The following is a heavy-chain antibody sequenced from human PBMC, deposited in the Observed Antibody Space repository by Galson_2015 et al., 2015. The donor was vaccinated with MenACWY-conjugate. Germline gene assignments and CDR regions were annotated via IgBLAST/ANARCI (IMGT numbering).Heavy chain of an antibody. Sequence: SLRLSCAASGFTFSSYWMHWVRQAPGKGLVWVSRINSDGSSTSYADSVKGRFTISRDNAKNSLYLQMNSLRAEDTAVYYCARDHSYYDSSGYYLFYYYYGMDVWGQGTTVTVSS. J-gene: IGHJ6*02. CDR2: INSDGSST. V-gene: IGHV3-74*01. CDR1: GFTFSSYW. CDR3: ARDHSYYDSSGYYLFYYYYGMDV. D-gene: IGHD3-22*01.